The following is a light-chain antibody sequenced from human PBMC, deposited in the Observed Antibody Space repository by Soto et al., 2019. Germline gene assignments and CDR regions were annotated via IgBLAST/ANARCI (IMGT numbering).Light chain of an antibody. V-gene: IGLV2-23*01. CDR2: EGN. CDR1: SSDVGTYNL. Sequence: QSVLTQPASVSGSPGQSITISCTGTSSDVGTYNLVSWYQQHPGNAPKLMIYEGNKRPSGVSNRFSGSKSGNTASLTSSGLQAEDEGDYYCSSYVGSGTYVVFGGGTKLTVL. CDR3: SSYVGSGTYVV. J-gene: IGLJ2*01.